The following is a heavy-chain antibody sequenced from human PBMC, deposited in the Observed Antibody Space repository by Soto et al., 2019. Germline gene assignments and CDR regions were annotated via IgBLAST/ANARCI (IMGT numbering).Heavy chain of an antibody. V-gene: IGHV3-74*01. CDR3: ARDSSPYYDFWSGFYTYFDY. D-gene: IGHD3-3*01. CDR1: GFTFSSQW. J-gene: IGHJ4*02. Sequence: GGSLRLSCAVSGFTFSSQWMHWVRQAAGKGLVWVSRINSDGSSTNYADSVKGRFTISRDNAKNTLYLQMNSLRADDTAVYYCARDSSPYYDFWSGFYTYFDYWGQGALVTVSS. CDR2: INSDGSST.